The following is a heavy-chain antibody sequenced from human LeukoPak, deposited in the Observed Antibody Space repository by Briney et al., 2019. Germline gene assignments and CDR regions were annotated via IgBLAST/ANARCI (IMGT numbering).Heavy chain of an antibody. J-gene: IGHJ5*02. V-gene: IGHV1-18*01. CDR1: GYTFTSYG. CDR2: ISAYNGNT. D-gene: IGHD6-13*01. CDR3: ARDGVRSSWSNWFDP. Sequence: VASVKVSCKASGYTFTSYGISWVRQAPGQGLEWMGWISAYNGNTNYAQKLQGRVTMTTDTSTSTAYMELRSLRSDDTAVYYCARDGVRSSWSNWFDPWGQGTLVTVSS.